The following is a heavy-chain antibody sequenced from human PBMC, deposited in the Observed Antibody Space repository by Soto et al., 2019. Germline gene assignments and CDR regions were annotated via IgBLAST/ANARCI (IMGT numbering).Heavy chain of an antibody. V-gene: IGHV3-74*01. D-gene: IGHD2-8*01. CDR3: ARCMKQRYAVEY. CDR1: GFTFSSYW. CDR2: IYSDGSST. J-gene: IGHJ4*02. Sequence: EVQLVESGGGLVQPGESLRLSCAASGFTFSSYWMHGVRQAPGTGLVWVSRIYSDGSSTNYADSVKGRFTISRDNAKNTLYLQMNSLIAEDTAVYYCARCMKQRYAVEYCGKGPLVTVSS.